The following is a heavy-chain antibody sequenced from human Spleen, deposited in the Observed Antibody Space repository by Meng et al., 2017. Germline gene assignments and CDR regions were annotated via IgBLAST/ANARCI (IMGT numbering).Heavy chain of an antibody. Sequence: QVQLVQSGAEVKKPGSSVKVSCKASGGTFSSYAISWVRQAPGQGLEWMGWIATHNGDTKYAQRLQGRVTMTTDITTNTVFMELRSLTSDDTGVYYCAVDCSSTTCYGFDYWGQGTLVTVSS. D-gene: IGHD2-2*01. V-gene: IGHV1-18*01. CDR1: GGTFSSYA. CDR2: IATHNGDT. J-gene: IGHJ4*02. CDR3: AVDCSSTTCYGFDY.